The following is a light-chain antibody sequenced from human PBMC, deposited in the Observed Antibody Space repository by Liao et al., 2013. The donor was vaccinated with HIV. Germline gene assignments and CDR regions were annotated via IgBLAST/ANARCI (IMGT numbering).Light chain of an antibody. Sequence: YVLTQPPSVSVAPGETARITCGGNNIGSKSLHWYQQKPGQAPVVVIYQDSKRPSGIPERFSGSNSGNTATLTISGTQAMDEADYYCQAWDSSTLYVFGTGTKVTVL. V-gene: IGLV3-21*01. CDR3: QAWDSSTLYV. CDR1: NIGSKS. J-gene: IGLJ1*01. CDR2: QDS.